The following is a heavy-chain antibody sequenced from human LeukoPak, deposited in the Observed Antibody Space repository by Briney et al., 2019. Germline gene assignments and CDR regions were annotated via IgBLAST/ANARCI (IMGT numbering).Heavy chain of an antibody. CDR1: GGSISTYY. CDR3: ARDGGLGGATTFGY. CDR2: IYYSDNT. Sequence: SETLSLTCTVSGGSISTYYWSWIRQPPGKGLECIGYIYYSDNTNYNPSLKGRVTISVDTSKNQFSLKLTSVTAADTAVYYCARDGGLGGATTFGYWGQETLVTVSS. D-gene: IGHD1-26*01. J-gene: IGHJ4*02. V-gene: IGHV4-59*01.